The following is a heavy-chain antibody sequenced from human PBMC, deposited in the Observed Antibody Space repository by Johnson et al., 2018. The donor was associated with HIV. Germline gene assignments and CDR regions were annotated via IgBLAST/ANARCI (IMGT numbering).Heavy chain of an antibody. CDR3: ARDNRCCSGGSCYSGAFDI. Sequence: VQLVESGGGLVQPGGSLRLSCAASGFTFSSYDMHWVRQATGKGLEWVSAIGTAGDTYYPGSVKGRFTISRENAKNSLYLTMNSLRAGDPDGYYCARDNRCCSGGSCYSGAFDIWCQGTMVTVSS. CDR2: IGTAGDT. V-gene: IGHV3-13*01. D-gene: IGHD2-15*01. CDR1: GFTFSSYD. J-gene: IGHJ3*02.